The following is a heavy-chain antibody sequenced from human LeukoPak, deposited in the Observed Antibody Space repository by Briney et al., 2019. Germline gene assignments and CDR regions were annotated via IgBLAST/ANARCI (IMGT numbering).Heavy chain of an antibody. CDR2: LYYSGST. V-gene: IGHV4-39*01. CDR1: GGSISSSSYY. J-gene: IGHJ4*02. D-gene: IGHD6-19*01. CDR3: ARHLCSSGWYGWFDY. Sequence: MSSETLSLTCTVSGGSISSSSYYWGWIRQPPGRGLEWIGTLYYSGSTYYNPSLKSRVSISVDTSKNQFSLKLSSVTAADTAVYYCARHLCSSGWYGWFDYWGQGTLVTVSS.